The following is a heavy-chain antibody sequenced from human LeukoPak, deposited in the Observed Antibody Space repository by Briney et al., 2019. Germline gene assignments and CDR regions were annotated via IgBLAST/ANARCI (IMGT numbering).Heavy chain of an antibody. CDR1: GYTFSNFG. CDR2: ISAYNGNT. V-gene: IGHV1-18*01. J-gene: IGHJ6*02. Sequence: ASVKVSCKASGYTFSNFGISWARQAPGQGLEWMGWISAYNGNTDYAQKFQGWVTMTRDTSISTAYMELSRLRSDDTAVYYCARAWGSGSSAPYYYYGMDVWGQGTTVTVSS. D-gene: IGHD3-10*01. CDR3: ARAWGSGSSAPYYYYGMDV.